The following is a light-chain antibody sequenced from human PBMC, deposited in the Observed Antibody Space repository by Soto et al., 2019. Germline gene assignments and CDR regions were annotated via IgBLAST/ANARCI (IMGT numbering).Light chain of an antibody. Sequence: EIELTQSPGTLSVSPGERATLSCRATHSVSGSLAWYQQKPGRPPRLLIHSASTRATGIPARFSGSGSGTDFTLTISSLQSEDFAVYSCQQYNNWPRYTFGQGTRLEIK. CDR1: HSVSGS. CDR2: SAS. CDR3: QQYNNWPRYT. J-gene: IGKJ2*01. V-gene: IGKV3-15*01.